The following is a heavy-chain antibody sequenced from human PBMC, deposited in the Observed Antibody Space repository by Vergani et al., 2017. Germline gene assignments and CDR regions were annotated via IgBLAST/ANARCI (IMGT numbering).Heavy chain of an antibody. Sequence: QVQLQESGPGLVKPSQTLSLTCTVSGGSISSGGYYWSWIRQPPGKGLEWIGEINHSGSTNYNPSLKSRVTISVDTSKNQFSLKLSSVTAEDTAVYYCARDIGDGYNEHDYWGQGTLVTVSS. CDR1: GGSISSGGYY. D-gene: IGHD5-24*01. CDR2: INHSGST. J-gene: IGHJ4*02. V-gene: IGHV4-31*03. CDR3: ARDIGDGYNEHDY.